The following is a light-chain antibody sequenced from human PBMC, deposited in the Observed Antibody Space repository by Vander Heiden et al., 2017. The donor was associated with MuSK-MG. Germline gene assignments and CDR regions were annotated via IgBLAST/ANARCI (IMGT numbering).Light chain of an antibody. CDR3: QVWDRSSDHVV. CDR1: NIGSKS. CDR2: DDR. J-gene: IGLJ2*01. Sequence: SSVLTQPPSVSVAPGQTARITCGGNNIGSKSVHWYQQKPGQAPVLVVYDDRDRPSGIPERFSGSNSGNTATLTISRVEAGDEADYYCQVWDRSSDHVVFGGGTKLTVL. V-gene: IGLV3-21*02.